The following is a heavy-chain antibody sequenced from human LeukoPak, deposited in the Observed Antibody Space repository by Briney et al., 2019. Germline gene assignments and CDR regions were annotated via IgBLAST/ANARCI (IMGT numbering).Heavy chain of an antibody. Sequence: GGSLRLSCAASGFTVSSNYMSWVRQAPGKGLEWVSVIYSGGSTYYADSVKGRFTISRDNSKNTLYLQMNSLRAEDTAVYYCARQYSSSGPFDYWGQGTLVTVSS. V-gene: IGHV3-53*01. CDR2: IYSGGST. CDR3: ARQYSSSGPFDY. J-gene: IGHJ4*02. CDR1: GFTVSSNY. D-gene: IGHD6-6*01.